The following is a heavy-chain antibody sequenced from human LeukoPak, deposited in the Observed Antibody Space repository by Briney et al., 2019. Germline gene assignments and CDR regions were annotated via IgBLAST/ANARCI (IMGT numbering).Heavy chain of an antibody. D-gene: IGHD4-17*01. V-gene: IGHV3-7*05. J-gene: IGHJ5*01. CDR1: GFIFSSYW. CDR3: ARAPTVTTRVFAS. CDR2: IKQDGTET. Sequence: VGSLRLSCAASGFIFSSYWMTWVRQGPGKGLECVANIKQDGTETYYVDSLKGRFTISRDNAKNSLYLQWNSLRAEDTAVYYCARAPTVTTRVFASWGQGTLVTVSS.